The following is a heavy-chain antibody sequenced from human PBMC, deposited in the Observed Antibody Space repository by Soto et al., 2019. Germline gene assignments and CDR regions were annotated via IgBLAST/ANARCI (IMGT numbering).Heavy chain of an antibody. CDR2: TYYRSKWYN. V-gene: IGHV6-1*01. CDR3: ESERAGHFMY. Sequence: SQSLALTCTIAGASSSSNSAAWNWIRQSPSSGLRWLGRTYYRSKWYNDDAVSMKNRITINPDTSKNQFSLQLNSVTPEDTAVYYCESERAGHFMYWGQGTLVSVSS. J-gene: IGHJ4*02. D-gene: IGHD6-19*01. CDR1: GASSSSNSAA.